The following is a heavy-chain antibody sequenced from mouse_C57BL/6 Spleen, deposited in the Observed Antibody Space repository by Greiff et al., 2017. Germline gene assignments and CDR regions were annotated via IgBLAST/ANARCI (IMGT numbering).Heavy chain of an antibody. CDR2: ISGGGGNT. CDR1: GFTFSSYT. Sequence: EVQGVESGGGLVKPGGSLKLSCAASGFTFSSYTMSWVRQTPEKRLEWVATISGGGGNTYYPDSVKGRFTISRANAKNTPYLQMSSLRSEDTAVYYCARQLAWWAEGGQGSLGTVS. V-gene: IGHV5-9*04. D-gene: IGHD1-1*02. CDR3: ARQLAWWAE. J-gene: IGHJ3*01.